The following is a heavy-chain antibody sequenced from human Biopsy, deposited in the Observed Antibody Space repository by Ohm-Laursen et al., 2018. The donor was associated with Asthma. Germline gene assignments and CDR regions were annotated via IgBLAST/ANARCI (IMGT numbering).Heavy chain of an antibody. CDR2: TYRGGCT. Sequence: SLRLSCAPSGFTVSSNGMSWVRKPPGKGLEWVSVTYRGGCTFYADSVMCRVTISRDISKIMLSLQTNSLRAVDTAVYYCARDIVATKIGYYYYGMDVWDQGTTVAV. V-gene: IGHV3-53*03. J-gene: IGHJ6*02. CDR1: GFTVSSNG. CDR3: ARDIVATKIGYYYYGMDV. D-gene: IGHD5-12*01.